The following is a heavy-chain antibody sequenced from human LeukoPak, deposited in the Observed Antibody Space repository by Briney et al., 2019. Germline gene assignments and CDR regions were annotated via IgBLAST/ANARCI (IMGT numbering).Heavy chain of an antibody. CDR1: GYSFTSYW. CDR2: IYPGDSDT. J-gene: IGHJ4*02. Sequence: HGESLKISCKGSGYSFTSYWIGWVRQMPGKGLEWMGIIYPGDSDTRYSPSFQGQVTISADKSISTAYLQWSSLKASDTAMYYCARGTLSIAVAFDYWGQGTLVTVSS. CDR3: ARGTLSIAVAFDY. V-gene: IGHV5-51*01. D-gene: IGHD6-19*01.